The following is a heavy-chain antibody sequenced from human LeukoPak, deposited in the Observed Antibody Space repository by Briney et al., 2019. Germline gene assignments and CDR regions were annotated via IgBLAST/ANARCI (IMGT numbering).Heavy chain of an antibody. D-gene: IGHD3-22*01. Sequence: ASVKVSCKASGCTFTSYDINWVRQATGQGLEWMGWMNPNSGNTGYAQKFQGRVTMTRDMSTSTVYMELSSLRSEDTAVYYCARDGDDSSGSFDYWGQGTLVTVSS. CDR2: MNPNSGNT. J-gene: IGHJ4*02. CDR1: GCTFTSYD. V-gene: IGHV1-8*01. CDR3: ARDGDDSSGSFDY.